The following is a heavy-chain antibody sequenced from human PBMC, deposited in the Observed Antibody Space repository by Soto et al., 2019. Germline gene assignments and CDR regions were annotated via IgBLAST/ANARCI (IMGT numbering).Heavy chain of an antibody. D-gene: IGHD2-2*01. CDR3: ARASLPRYCSSTSCRVDWFDP. V-gene: IGHV1-69*06. J-gene: IGHJ5*02. CDR1: GGTFSSYA. Sequence: SVKVSCKASGGTFSSYAISWVRQAPGQGLEWMGGIIPIFGTANYAQKFQGRVTITVDKSTSTAYMELSSLRSEDTAVYYCARASLPRYCSSTSCRVDWFDPWGQGTLVTVSS. CDR2: IIPIFGTA.